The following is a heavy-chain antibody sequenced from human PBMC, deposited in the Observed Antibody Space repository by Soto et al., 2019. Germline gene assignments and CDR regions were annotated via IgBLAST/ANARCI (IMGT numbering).Heavy chain of an antibody. V-gene: IGHV1-2*02. CDR3: ARDRITMVRGVRIWFDP. J-gene: IGHJ5*02. Sequence: QVQLVQSGAEVKKPGASVKVSCKASGYSFTGYYMHWVRQAPGQGLECMGWINPNSGGTNYAQKFQGRVTMTRDSSISTAYMELSRLRSDDTAVYYCARDRITMVRGVRIWFDPWGQGTLVTVSS. CDR2: INPNSGGT. CDR1: GYSFTGYY. D-gene: IGHD3-10*01.